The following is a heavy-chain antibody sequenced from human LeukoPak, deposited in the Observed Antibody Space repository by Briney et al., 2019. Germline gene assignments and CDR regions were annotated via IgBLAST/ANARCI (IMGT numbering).Heavy chain of an antibody. V-gene: IGHV1-18*01. D-gene: IGHD1-26*01. CDR2: ISGSNGNT. CDR1: GYTFTRYG. CDR3: VRIGRGTYYYFDY. Sequence: EASVKVSCKAFGYTFTRYGVSWVRQAPGQGLEWIGWISGSNGNTNYAQNFQGRVTMTTDSSTSTAYMELRSLRSDDTAVYYCVRIGRGTYYYFDYWGQGTLVTVSS. J-gene: IGHJ4*02.